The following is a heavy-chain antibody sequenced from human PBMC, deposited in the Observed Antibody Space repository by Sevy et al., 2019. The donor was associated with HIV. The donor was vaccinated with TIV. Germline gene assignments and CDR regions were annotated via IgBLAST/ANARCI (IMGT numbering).Heavy chain of an antibody. Sequence: GGFLRLSCAASGFTFSSYSMNWVRQAPGKGLEWVSYISSSSSTIYYADSVKGRFTISRDNAKNSLYLQMNSLRDEDTAVYYCARVSLGLGYYYYYMDVWGKGTTVTVSS. CDR2: ISSSSSTI. D-gene: IGHD3-16*01. V-gene: IGHV3-48*02. CDR3: ARVSLGLGYYYYYMDV. J-gene: IGHJ6*03. CDR1: GFTFSSYS.